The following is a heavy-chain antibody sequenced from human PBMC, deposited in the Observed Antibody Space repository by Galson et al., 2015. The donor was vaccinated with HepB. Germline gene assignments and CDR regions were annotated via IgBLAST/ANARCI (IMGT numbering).Heavy chain of an antibody. V-gene: IGHV3-33*01. CDR3: ARERLSGACYTLDS. CDR1: GFNFRSHG. J-gene: IGHJ4*02. CDR2: IWHDGSNQ. Sequence: SLRLSCAASGFNFRSHGIHWVRQAPGRGLEWVACIWHDGSNQHYADSVKGRFTISRDNSKNTLYLLMNSLTVEDTAVYCCARERLSGACYTLDSWGRGTLVTVS. D-gene: IGHD3-16*02.